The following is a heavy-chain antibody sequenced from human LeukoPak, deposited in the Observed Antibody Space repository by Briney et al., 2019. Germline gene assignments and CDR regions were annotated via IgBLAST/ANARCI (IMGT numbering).Heavy chain of an antibody. CDR1: GGSISSGDYF. CDR3: ARVGYYYDSSGLRD. J-gene: IGHJ3*01. V-gene: IGHV4-31*03. CDR2: IYTSGST. Sequence: SETLSLTCSVFGGSISSGDYFWSWIRQHPGKGLEWIGYIYTSGSTNYNPSLKSRVTISVDTSKNQFSLKLSSVTAADTAVYYCARVGYYYDSSGLRDWGQGTMVTVSS. D-gene: IGHD3-22*01.